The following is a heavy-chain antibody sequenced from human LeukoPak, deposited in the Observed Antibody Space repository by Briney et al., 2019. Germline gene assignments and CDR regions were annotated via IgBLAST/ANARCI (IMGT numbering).Heavy chain of an antibody. D-gene: IGHD1-26*01. CDR2: ISWNSGSI. Sequence: GGSLRLSCAASGFTFDDYAMPWVRPAPGKGLEWVSGISWNSGSIGYADSVKGRFTISRDNAKNSLYLQMNSLRAEDTALYYCAKGQTVGATSWFDPWGQGTLVTVSS. CDR3: AKGQTVGATSWFDP. CDR1: GFTFDDYA. V-gene: IGHV3-9*01. J-gene: IGHJ5*02.